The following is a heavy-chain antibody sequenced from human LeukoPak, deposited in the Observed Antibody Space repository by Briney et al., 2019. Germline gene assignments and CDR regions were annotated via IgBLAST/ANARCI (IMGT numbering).Heavy chain of an antibody. Sequence: SETLSLTCTVSGGSISSSYWSWVRQPAGKGLEWIGRIHTSGSTDYNPSLESRVTMSVDTSKNQFSLKLSSVTAADTAVYYCAREGSMTARPFVSIDYWGQGTLVTVSS. J-gene: IGHJ4*02. D-gene: IGHD6-6*01. CDR1: GGSISSSY. CDR2: IHTSGST. V-gene: IGHV4-4*07. CDR3: AREGSMTARPFVSIDY.